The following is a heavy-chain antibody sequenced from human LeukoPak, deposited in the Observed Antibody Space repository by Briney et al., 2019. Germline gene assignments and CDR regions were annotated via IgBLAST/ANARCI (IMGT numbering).Heavy chain of an antibody. CDR2: IGSSGTTI. CDR3: ALLAVASDFDY. CDR1: GFPFSFYE. J-gene: IGHJ4*02. D-gene: IGHD6-19*01. Sequence: PGGSLRPSCAVSGFPFSFYEMNWVRQAPGKGLEWVSNIGSSGTTIYYADSVKGRFSISRDNAKSSLYLQMNSLRVEDTAVYYCALLAVASDFDYWGQGALVTVTS. V-gene: IGHV3-48*03.